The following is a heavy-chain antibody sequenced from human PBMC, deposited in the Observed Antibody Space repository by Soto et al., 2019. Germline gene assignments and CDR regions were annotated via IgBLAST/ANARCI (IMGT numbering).Heavy chain of an antibody. CDR1: GFTVSSNY. V-gene: IGHV3-66*01. Sequence: EVQLVESGGGLVHPGGSLRLSCAASGFTVSSNYMSWVRQAPGKGLERVSVIYSGGSTYYADSVKGSITLSRDNSKNTLYLQMNSLRGEDTAVYDCAREGATTTEYYYYYYMDFWGKGTTVTFSS. CDR3: AREGATTTEYYYYYYMDF. J-gene: IGHJ6*03. CDR2: IYSGGST. D-gene: IGHD2-15*01.